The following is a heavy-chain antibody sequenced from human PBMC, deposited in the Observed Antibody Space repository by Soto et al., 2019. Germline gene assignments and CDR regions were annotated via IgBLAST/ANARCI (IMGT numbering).Heavy chain of an antibody. Sequence: GASVKVSCKACGGTFSSYAISGVRQAPGQGLEWMGGIIPIFGTANYAQKFQGRVTITADESTSTAYMELSSLRSEDTAVYYCARGHRAVAGSGMDVWGQGTTVTGSS. J-gene: IGHJ6*02. D-gene: IGHD6-19*01. CDR1: GGTFSSYA. CDR2: IIPIFGTA. V-gene: IGHV1-69*13. CDR3: ARGHRAVAGSGMDV.